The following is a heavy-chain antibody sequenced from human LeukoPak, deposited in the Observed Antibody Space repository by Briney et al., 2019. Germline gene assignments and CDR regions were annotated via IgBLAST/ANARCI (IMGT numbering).Heavy chain of an antibody. Sequence: PGGSLRLSCAASGFTFSSYSMNWVRQAPGKGLEWVSSISSTSNYIYYADAVKGRFTISRDNAKNSLYLQMNSLRVEDTAVYYCARVRVYYDILGEFDYWGQGTLVTVSS. J-gene: IGHJ4*02. CDR2: ISSTSNYI. V-gene: IGHV3-21*01. D-gene: IGHD3-9*01. CDR1: GFTFSSYS. CDR3: ARVRVYYDILGEFDY.